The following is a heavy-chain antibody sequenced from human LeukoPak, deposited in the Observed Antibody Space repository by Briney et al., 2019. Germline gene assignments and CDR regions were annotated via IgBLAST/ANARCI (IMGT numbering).Heavy chain of an antibody. V-gene: IGHV1-69*04. Sequence: ASVKVSCKASGGSLSSYAIRWVRQAPGQGLEWMGRIIPILGIANYAQKFQGRVTITEDKSTSTAYRELSSLRSEDTAVYWCASLGYDHVRFDPRGQGTLVTVSS. CDR1: GGSLSSYA. D-gene: IGHD3-16*01. CDR2: IIPILGIA. J-gene: IGHJ5*02. CDR3: ASLGYDHVRFDP.